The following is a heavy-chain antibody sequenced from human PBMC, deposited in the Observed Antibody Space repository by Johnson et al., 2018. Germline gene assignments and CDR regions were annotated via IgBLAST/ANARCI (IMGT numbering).Heavy chain of an antibody. Sequence: QVQLVQAGAEVKKPGSSVKVSCKASGGTFSSYDISWVRQAPGQGLEWMGWMNPNSGNTGYAQKFQGRVTMTRNTSISTANMELSSLRSEDTAVYYCARDPMDVWGKGTTVTVSS. CDR1: GGTFSSYD. CDR3: ARDPMDV. J-gene: IGHJ6*03. CDR2: MNPNSGNT. V-gene: IGHV1-8*02.